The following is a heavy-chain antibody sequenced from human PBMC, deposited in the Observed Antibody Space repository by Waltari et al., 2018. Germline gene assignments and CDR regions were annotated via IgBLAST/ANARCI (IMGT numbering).Heavy chain of an antibody. D-gene: IGHD3-22*01. CDR2: ISSSSSTI. CDR1: GFTFSSYS. V-gene: IGHV3-48*01. Sequence: EVQLVESGGGLVQPGGSLRLSCAASGFTFSSYSMNWVRRAPGKGLEWVSYISSSSSTIYYADSVKGRFTISRDNAKNSLYLQMNSLRAEDTAVYYCARDPYYYDSSGYGWGQGTLVTVSS. J-gene: IGHJ4*02. CDR3: ARDPYYYDSSGYG.